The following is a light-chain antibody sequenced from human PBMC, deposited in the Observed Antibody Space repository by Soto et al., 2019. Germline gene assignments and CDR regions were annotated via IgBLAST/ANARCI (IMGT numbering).Light chain of an antibody. CDR2: DIS. CDR3: QQHSNWPIT. V-gene: IGKV3-11*01. J-gene: IGKJ5*01. CDR1: QSFINF. Sequence: EIVLTQSPATLSLSPGERATLSCRASQSFINFLAWYQHLPGQAPRLLIYDISNRATGIPARFSGGGSGTDFTLTISSLEPEDFAVYYCQQHSNWPITFGQGTRLEI.